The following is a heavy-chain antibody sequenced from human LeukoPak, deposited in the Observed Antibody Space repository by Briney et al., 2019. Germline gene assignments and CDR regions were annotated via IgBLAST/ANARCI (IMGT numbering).Heavy chain of an antibody. V-gene: IGHV4-39*01. CDR3: ARLGDYGAYYFDY. Sequence: GSLRLSCAASGFTFSSYSMNWVRQAPGKGLEWIGSIYYSGSTYYNPSLKSRVTISVDTSKNQFSLKLSSVTAADTAVYYCARLGDYGAYYFDYWGQGTLVTVSS. D-gene: IGHD4-17*01. J-gene: IGHJ4*02. CDR2: IYYSGST. CDR1: GFTFSSYSMN.